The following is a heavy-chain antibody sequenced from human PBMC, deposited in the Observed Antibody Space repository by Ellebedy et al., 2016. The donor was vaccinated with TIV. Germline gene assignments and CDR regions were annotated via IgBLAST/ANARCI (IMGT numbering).Heavy chain of an antibody. J-gene: IGHJ3*02. CDR1: GFTFSSYG. D-gene: IGHD5/OR15-5a*01. V-gene: IGHV3-7*01. CDR3: ARAKSTFDI. CDR2: IEKDGSKI. Sequence: GGSLRLSXAASGFTFSSYGMHWVRQAPGKGLEWVANIEKDGSKISYGDSVRGRFTISRDNAKNSLYLQMNSLRAEDTAVYYCARAKSTFDIWGQGTMVTVSS.